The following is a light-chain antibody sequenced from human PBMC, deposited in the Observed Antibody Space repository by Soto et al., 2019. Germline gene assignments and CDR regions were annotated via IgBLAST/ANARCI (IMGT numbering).Light chain of an antibody. CDR2: GAS. J-gene: IGKJ1*01. CDR3: QQYNNWWT. CDR1: QSVSSN. Sequence: EIVMTQSPATLSVSPGERATLSCRASQSVSSNLAWYQQKPGQAPRLLIYGASTRATGIPARFSGSGSRTEFTLTISSLQSEDFAVYYCQQYNNWWTFGQGTKVDI. V-gene: IGKV3-15*01.